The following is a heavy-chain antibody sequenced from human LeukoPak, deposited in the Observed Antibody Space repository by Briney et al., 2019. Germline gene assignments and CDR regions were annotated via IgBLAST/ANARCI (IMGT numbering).Heavy chain of an antibody. CDR2: ISGSGSST. V-gene: IGHV3-23*01. D-gene: IGHD6-6*01. Sequence: GGSLRLSCAAPGFTFSIYAMSWVRQAPGKGLEWVSAISGSGSSTYYADSVKGRFTISRDNSKNTLYLQMNSLRAEDTAVYYCAKASYSSSWWVVDYWGQGTLVTVSS. CDR3: AKASYSSSWWVVDY. CDR1: GFTFSIYA. J-gene: IGHJ4*02.